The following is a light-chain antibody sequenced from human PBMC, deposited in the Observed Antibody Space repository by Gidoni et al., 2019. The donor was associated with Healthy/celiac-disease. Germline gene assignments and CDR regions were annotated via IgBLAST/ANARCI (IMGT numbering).Light chain of an antibody. Sequence: EIVITQSPATLSVSPGERATLSCRASQSVSSNLAWYQQKPGQAPRLLIYGASTRATGIPARFSGSGSGTEFTLTISSLQSEDFAVYYCQQYNNWPLPFGQGTKVEIK. CDR2: GAS. CDR3: QQYNNWPLP. J-gene: IGKJ1*01. V-gene: IGKV3-15*01. CDR1: QSVSSN.